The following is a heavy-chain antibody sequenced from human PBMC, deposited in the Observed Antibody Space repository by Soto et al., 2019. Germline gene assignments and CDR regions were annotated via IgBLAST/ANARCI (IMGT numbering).Heavy chain of an antibody. CDR2: ISSSSSYI. D-gene: IGHD5-12*01. CDR3: ARLYSGYDGGDY. V-gene: IGHV3-21*01. J-gene: IGHJ4*02. CDR1: GFTFSSYS. Sequence: PGGSLRLSCAASGFTFSSYSMNWVRQAPGKGLEWVSSISSSSSYIYYADSVKGRFTISRDNAKNSLYLQMNSLRAEDTAVYYCARLYSGYDGGDYWGQGTLVTVSS.